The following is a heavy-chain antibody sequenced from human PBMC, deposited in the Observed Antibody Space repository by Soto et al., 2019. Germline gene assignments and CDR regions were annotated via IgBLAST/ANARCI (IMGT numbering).Heavy chain of an antibody. CDR2: IRSKTYNYAT. Sequence: EVQLVESGGGLVQPGGSLKLSCAASGFIFSDSAMHWLRQASGKGLEWVGRIRSKTYNYATAYAASVEGRFTISRDDSKNTAYLQMNSLKTEDTAVYYCTRHLSDYWGQGTLVTVSS. J-gene: IGHJ4*02. CDR3: TRHLSDY. CDR1: GFIFSDSA. V-gene: IGHV3-73*01.